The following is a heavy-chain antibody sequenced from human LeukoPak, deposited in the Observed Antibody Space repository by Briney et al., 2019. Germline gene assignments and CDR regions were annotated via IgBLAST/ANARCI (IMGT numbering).Heavy chain of an antibody. J-gene: IGHJ6*03. V-gene: IGHV3-30*02. CDR1: RFTFRSFG. D-gene: IGHD4-17*01. Sequence: GGSLRLSCVASRFTFRSFGMYWVRQAPGKGLEWVAFIRYDGSNKYYVESVEGRFTISRDNSKNTLYLQMNSLRAEDTAVYYCAKDYGANYYYYYMDVWGKGTTVTVSS. CDR2: IRYDGSNK. CDR3: AKDYGANYYYYYMDV.